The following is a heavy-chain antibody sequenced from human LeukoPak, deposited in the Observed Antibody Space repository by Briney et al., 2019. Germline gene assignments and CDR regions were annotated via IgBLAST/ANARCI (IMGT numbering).Heavy chain of an antibody. Sequence: SGPTLVNPTETLTLTCTVSGFSLSNARMGVSWIRQPPGKALEWLAHIFSNDEKSYSTSLKSRLTISKDTSKSQVVLTMTNMDSVAKARSYCARMSGYYDTSGYYYVFDYWGQGTLVTVSS. CDR2: IFSNDEK. CDR3: ARMSGYYDTSGYYYVFDY. CDR1: GFSLSNARMG. D-gene: IGHD3-22*01. V-gene: IGHV2-26*01. J-gene: IGHJ4*02.